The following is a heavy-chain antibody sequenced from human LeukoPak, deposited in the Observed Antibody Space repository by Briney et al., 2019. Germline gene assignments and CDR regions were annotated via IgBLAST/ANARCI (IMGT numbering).Heavy chain of an antibody. D-gene: IGHD3-10*01. CDR2: IIPIFGTA. J-gene: IGHJ4*02. V-gene: IGHV1-69*13. Sequence: ASVKVSCKASGGTFSSYAISWVRQSPGQGLEWTGGIIPIFGTANYAQKFQGRVTITADESTSTAYMELSSLRSEDTAVYYCARIPNGSGSFLWGQGTLVTVSS. CDR3: ARIPNGSGSFL. CDR1: GGTFSSYA.